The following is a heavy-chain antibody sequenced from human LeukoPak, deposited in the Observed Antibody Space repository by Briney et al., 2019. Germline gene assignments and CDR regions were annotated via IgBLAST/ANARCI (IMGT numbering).Heavy chain of an antibody. Sequence: GGSLRLSCAASGFTFSSYAMSWVRQAPGKGLEWVSAISGSGGSTYYADSVKGRFTISRDNSKNTLYLQMNSLRAEDTAVYYCAKGGEPVRGYYYYMDVWGKGTTVTVSS. CDR3: AKGGEPVRGYYYYMDV. V-gene: IGHV3-23*01. CDR1: GFTFSSYA. CDR2: ISGSGGST. J-gene: IGHJ6*03. D-gene: IGHD6-6*01.